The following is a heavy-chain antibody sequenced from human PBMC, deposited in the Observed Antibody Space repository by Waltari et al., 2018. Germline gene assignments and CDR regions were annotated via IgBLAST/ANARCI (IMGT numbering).Heavy chain of an antibody. J-gene: IGHJ4*02. CDR3: ARCYDSSGWPYY. D-gene: IGHD3-22*01. CDR1: GCPFSSGYY. Sequence: QVQLQESGSGPVKPSETLSLTRAVPGCPFSSGYYGGWIRRPPGKGPEWIGSIYHSGSTYYNPSLKSRVTISVDTSKNQFSLKLSSVTAADTAVYYCARCYDSSGWPYYWGQGTLVTVSS. V-gene: IGHV4-38-2*01. CDR2: IYHSGST.